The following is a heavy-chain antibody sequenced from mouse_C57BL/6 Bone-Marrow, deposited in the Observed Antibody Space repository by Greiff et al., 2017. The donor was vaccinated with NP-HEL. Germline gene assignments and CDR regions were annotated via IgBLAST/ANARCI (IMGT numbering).Heavy chain of an antibody. J-gene: IGHJ1*03. CDR1: GYTFTSYW. V-gene: IGHV1-69*01. D-gene: IGHD1-1*01. CDR2: IDPSDSYT. CDR3: ARPPSATVVATPYWYFDV. Sequence: QVQLQQPGAELVMPGASVKLSCKASGYTFTSYWMHWVKQRPGQGLEWIGKIDPSDSYTNYNQKFKGKSTLTVDKSSSTAYMQLSSLTSEDSAVYYCARPPSATVVATPYWYFDVWGTGTTVTVSS.